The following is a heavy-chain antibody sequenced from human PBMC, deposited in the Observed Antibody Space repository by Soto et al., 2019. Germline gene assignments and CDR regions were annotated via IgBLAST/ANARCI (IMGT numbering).Heavy chain of an antibody. CDR2: IIPNLGRA. D-gene: IGHD2-2*01. CDR3: ARGVLVPAAPDV. CDR1: GGTFSSYT. J-gene: IGHJ6*02. Sequence: QVQLVQSGAEVKKPGSSVKVSCKASGGTFSSYTISWVRQAPGQGLEWMGRIIPNLGRANYAQKFQGRVTITADKSTSTADMELRSLRPEDTAVYYCARGVLVPAAPDVWGHGTTVTGS. V-gene: IGHV1-69*08.